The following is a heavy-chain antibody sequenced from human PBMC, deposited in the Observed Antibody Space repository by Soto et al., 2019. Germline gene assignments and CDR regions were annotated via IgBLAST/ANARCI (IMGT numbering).Heavy chain of an antibody. D-gene: IGHD3-3*01. CDR3: ARDKIITIFGVVMPQGMDV. CDR2: ISSSSSYI. V-gene: IGHV3-21*01. CDR1: GFTFSSYS. Sequence: GGSLRLSWAASGFTFSSYSMNRVRQAPGKGLEWVSSISSSSSYIYYADSVKGRFTISRDNAKNSLYLQMNSLRAEDTAVYYCARDKIITIFGVVMPQGMDVWGQGTTVTVSS. J-gene: IGHJ6*02.